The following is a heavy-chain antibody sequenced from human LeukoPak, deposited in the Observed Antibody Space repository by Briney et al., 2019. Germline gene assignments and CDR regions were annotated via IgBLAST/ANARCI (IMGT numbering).Heavy chain of an antibody. V-gene: IGHV3-23*01. D-gene: IGHD3-22*01. CDR1: GFTFSSYA. CDR2: ISGSGGST. CDR3: AKDHYDSSGYYFDY. J-gene: IGHJ4*02. Sequence: GGSLRLSCAASGFTFSSYAMSWVRQAPGKGLEWGSAISGSGGSTYYADSVKGRFTISRDNSKNTLYLQMNSLRAEDTAVYYCAKDHYDSSGYYFDYWGQGTLVTVSS.